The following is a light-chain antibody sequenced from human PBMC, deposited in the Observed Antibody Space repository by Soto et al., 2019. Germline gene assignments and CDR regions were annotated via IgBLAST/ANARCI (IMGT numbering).Light chain of an antibody. J-gene: IGKJ2*01. CDR1: QGISSW. CDR3: QLANSFPHT. V-gene: IGKV1-12*01. Sequence: DHQMTQSPSSVSASVGDSVTITCPASQGISSWLAWYQQKPGKAPKLLIYAASNLQSGVQSTFSGSGSGIDVPLPFSGLHPEDFATYYCQLANSFPHTFGQMTNLDIK. CDR2: AAS.